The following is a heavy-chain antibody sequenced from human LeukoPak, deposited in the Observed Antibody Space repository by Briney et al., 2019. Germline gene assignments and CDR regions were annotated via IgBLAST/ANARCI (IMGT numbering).Heavy chain of an antibody. CDR2: ISSSSSYI. V-gene: IGHV3-21*03. CDR1: GFTFSSYS. CDR3: ARDGIDFRAFDL. J-gene: IGHJ3*01. Sequence: GGSLRLSCAASGFTFSSYSMNWVRQAPGKGLEWVSSISSSSSYIYYADSVKGRFTISRDNAKNTLYLQMNSLSADDTAVYYCARDGIDFRAFDLWGQGSMVTVSS. D-gene: IGHD1-26*01.